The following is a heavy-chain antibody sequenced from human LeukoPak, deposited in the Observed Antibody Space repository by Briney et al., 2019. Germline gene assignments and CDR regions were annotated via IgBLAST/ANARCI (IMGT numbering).Heavy chain of an antibody. CDR3: AHAYVGTRPVRGVRSRTFDY. D-gene: IGHD3-10*01. Sequence: SGPTLVKPTQTLTLTCTFSGFSLSTSGVGVGWIRQPPGNALEWLAPLYWNDNKHYSPSLKSRLTITKDPSKNQVVLTMTNMDPVDTATYSCAHAYVGTRPVRGVRSRTFDYWGQGTLVTVSS. J-gene: IGHJ4*02. CDR1: GFSLSTSGVG. CDR2: LYWNDNK. V-gene: IGHV2-5*01.